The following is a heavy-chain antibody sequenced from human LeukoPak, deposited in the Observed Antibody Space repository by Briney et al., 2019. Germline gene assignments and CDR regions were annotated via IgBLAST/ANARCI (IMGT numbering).Heavy chain of an antibody. J-gene: IGHJ4*02. CDR2: IYYSGST. V-gene: IGHV4-59*08. CDR3: ARLRGYTDGNPGY. Sequence: SETLSLTCTVSGGSISSYYWSWIRQPPGKGLEWIGYIYYSGSTNYNPSLKSRVTISVDTSKNQFSLKLSSVTAADTALYYCARLRGYTDGNPGYWGQGSLVTVSS. D-gene: IGHD5-12*01. CDR1: GGSISSYY.